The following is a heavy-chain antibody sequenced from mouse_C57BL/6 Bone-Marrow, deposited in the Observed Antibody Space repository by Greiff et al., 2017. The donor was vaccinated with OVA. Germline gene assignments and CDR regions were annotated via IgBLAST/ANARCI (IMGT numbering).Heavy chain of an antibody. V-gene: IGHV1-62-2*01. CDR3: ARHEEEEAYYYGSSPYAKDY. Sequence: QVQLQQSGAELVKPGASVKLSCKASGYTFTEYTIHWVKQRSGQGLEWIGWFYPGSGSIKYNEKFKDKATLTADKSSSTVYLELSRLTSEDSAFYFCARHEEEEAYYYGSSPYAKDYWGQGTSVTVSS. CDR2: FYPGSGSI. D-gene: IGHD1-1*01. CDR1: GYTFTEYT. J-gene: IGHJ4*01.